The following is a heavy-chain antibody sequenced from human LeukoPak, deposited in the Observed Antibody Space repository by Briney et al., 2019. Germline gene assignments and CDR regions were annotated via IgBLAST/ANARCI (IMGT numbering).Heavy chain of an antibody. Sequence: GGSLRLSCAASGFTFSNYAMSWVRQAPGKGLEWVSGISGSGRSNYYADSVKGRFTISRDNAKNSLYLQMNSLRAEDTAVYYCARTYPTYGGSSRGLDYWGQGTLVTVSA. D-gene: IGHD1-26*01. V-gene: IGHV3-23*01. CDR1: GFTFSNYA. J-gene: IGHJ4*02. CDR2: ISGSGRSN. CDR3: ARTYPTYGGSSRGLDY.